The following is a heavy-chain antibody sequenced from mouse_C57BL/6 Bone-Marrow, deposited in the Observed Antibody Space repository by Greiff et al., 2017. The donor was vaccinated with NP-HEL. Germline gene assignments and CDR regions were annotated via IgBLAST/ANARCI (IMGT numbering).Heavy chain of an antibody. J-gene: IGHJ2*01. CDR3: ARSSVGYFDY. D-gene: IGHD6-1*01. Sequence: EVQLQQSGPELVKPGASVKIPCKASGYTFTDYNMDWVKQSHGKSLEWIGDINPNNGGTIYNQKFKGKAPLTVDKSSSTAYMERLSLTSEDTAVYYCARSSVGYFDYWGQGTTLTVSS. V-gene: IGHV1-18*01. CDR1: GYTFTDYN. CDR2: INPNNGGT.